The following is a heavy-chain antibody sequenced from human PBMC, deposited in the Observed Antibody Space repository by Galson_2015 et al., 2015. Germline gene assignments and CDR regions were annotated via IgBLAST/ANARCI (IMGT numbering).Heavy chain of an antibody. CDR2: IKQDGSEK. V-gene: IGHV3-7*01. CDR1: GFTFSSYW. D-gene: IGHD3-22*01. Sequence: SLRLSCAASGFTFSSYWMSWVRQAPGKGLEWVANIKQDGSEKYYVDSVKGRFTISRDNAKNSLYLQMNSLRAEDTAVYYCARECYYDSSGCDPFDYWGQGTLVTVSS. CDR3: ARECYYDSSGCDPFDY. J-gene: IGHJ4*02.